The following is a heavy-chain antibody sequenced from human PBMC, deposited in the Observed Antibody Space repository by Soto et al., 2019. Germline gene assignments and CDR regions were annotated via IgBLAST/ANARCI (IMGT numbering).Heavy chain of an antibody. CDR1: GFTFSSYA. CDR2: IRGSGGST. V-gene: IGHV3-23*01. J-gene: IGHJ4*02. CDR3: AKGGYCSSTSCPFFY. Sequence: GGSLRLSCAASGFTFSSYAMSWVRQAPGKGLEWVSAIRGSGGSTYYADSVKGRFTISRDNSKNTLYLQMNSLRAEDTAVYYCAKGGYCSSTSCPFFYWGQGTLVTVSS. D-gene: IGHD2-2*01.